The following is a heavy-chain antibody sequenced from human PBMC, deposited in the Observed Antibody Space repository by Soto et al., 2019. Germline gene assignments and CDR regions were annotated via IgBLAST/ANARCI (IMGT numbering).Heavy chain of an antibody. CDR3: ARVVGALGHWFDP. D-gene: IGHD1-26*01. Sequence: QVQLVQSGAEVKKPGASVKVSCKASGYTFTSYGISWVRQATGQGLEWMGRISAYNGNTDYAQTLQGRVTMTTDTSTSTAYMDVRSLRSDDTAVYYCARVVGALGHWFDPWGQGTLVTVSS. CDR1: GYTFTSYG. CDR2: ISAYNGNT. J-gene: IGHJ5*02. V-gene: IGHV1-18*01.